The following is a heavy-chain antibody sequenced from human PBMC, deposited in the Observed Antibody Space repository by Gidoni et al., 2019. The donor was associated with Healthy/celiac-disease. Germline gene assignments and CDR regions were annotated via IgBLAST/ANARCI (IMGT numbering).Heavy chain of an antibody. Sequence: VQLVESGGGVVQPGRSLRLSVAASGFIFSSYGMHWLRLAPGQGLGKGVEWVACNSYEGSNKDYEESGKGRFTISRDNSKNTLYLQMNSLRAEDTAVYYCAKANVQSYYYDSSGYWSDAFDIWGQGTMVTVSS. V-gene: IGHV3-30*18. J-gene: IGHJ3*02. D-gene: IGHD3-22*01. CDR1: GFIFSSYG. CDR2: NSYEGSNK. CDR3: AKANVQSYYYDSSGYWSDAFDI.